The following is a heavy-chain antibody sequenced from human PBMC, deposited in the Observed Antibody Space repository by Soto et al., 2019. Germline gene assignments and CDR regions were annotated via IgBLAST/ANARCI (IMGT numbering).Heavy chain of an antibody. CDR1: GFTFSSYG. CDR3: AREGYYDILTGHEEVYYYYMDV. D-gene: IGHD3-9*01. V-gene: IGHV3-33*01. CDR2: IWYDGSNK. Sequence: GGSLRLSCAASGFTFSSYGMHWVRQAPGKGLEWVAVIWYDGSNKYYADSVKGRFTISRDNSKNTLYLQMNSLRAEDTAVYYCAREGYYDILTGHEEVYYYYMDVWGKGTTVTVSS. J-gene: IGHJ6*03.